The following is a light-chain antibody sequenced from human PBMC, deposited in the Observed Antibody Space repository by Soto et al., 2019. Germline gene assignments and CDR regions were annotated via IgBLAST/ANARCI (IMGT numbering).Light chain of an antibody. CDR1: QSVGTY. Sequence: EIVLTQSPATLSLSPGERATLSCRASQSVGTYLAWYQQKPGQAPRLLIYDASNRATGIPARFSGSGSGKDCTLAVSGPEPEDFAVYYCQQRTNWPPLTFGGGTKVEMK. V-gene: IGKV3-11*01. J-gene: IGKJ4*01. CDR3: QQRTNWPPLT. CDR2: DAS.